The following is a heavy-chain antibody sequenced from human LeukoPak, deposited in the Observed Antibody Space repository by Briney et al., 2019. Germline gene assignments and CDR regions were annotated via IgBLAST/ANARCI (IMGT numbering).Heavy chain of an antibody. J-gene: IGHJ4*02. CDR1: GGSFSGYY. CDR3: ARRNKLRAVGATSFDY. Sequence: SETLSLTCAVYGGSFSGYYWSWIRQPPGKGLEWIGSIYYSGSTYYNPSLKSRVTISVDTSKNQFSLKLSSVTAADTAVYYCARRNKLRAVGATSFDYWGQGTLVTVSS. D-gene: IGHD1-26*01. CDR2: IYYSGST. V-gene: IGHV4-34*01.